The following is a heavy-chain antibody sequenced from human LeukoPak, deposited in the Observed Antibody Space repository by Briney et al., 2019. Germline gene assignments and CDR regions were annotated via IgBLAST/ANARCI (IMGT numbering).Heavy chain of an antibody. D-gene: IGHD5-24*01. CDR1: GCTISSYY. CDR3: ARAGSYNPGMGYNRLDP. J-gene: IGHJ5*02. CDR2: IYTSGST. Sequence: SETLSLTCTASGCTISSYYRSWIRQPAGKGLEWIGRIYTSGSTNNNPSLKSRVTMSVDASTNQFSLTLSSVTAEDTAVYHCARAGSYNPGMGYNRLDPWGAGALVTVSS. V-gene: IGHV4-4*07.